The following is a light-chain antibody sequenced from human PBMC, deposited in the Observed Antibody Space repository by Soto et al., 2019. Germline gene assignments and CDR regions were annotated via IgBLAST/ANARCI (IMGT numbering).Light chain of an antibody. V-gene: IGLV2-14*01. J-gene: IGLJ1*01. Sequence: QSVLTQPPSASGSPGQTITISCTGTSSDIGGYNAVSWYQHHPGKAPKLIIYEVTHRPSGVSDRFSASKSGNTASLTISGLQAEDEADYYCNSFRVSHLYVFGTGTKV. CDR3: NSFRVSHLYV. CDR2: EVT. CDR1: SSDIGGYNA.